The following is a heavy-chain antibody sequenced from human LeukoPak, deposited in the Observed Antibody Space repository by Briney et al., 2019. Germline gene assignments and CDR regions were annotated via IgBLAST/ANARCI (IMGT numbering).Heavy chain of an antibody. J-gene: IGHJ3*02. V-gene: IGHV3-23*01. CDR2: ISGSGGST. Sequence: GGSLRLSCAASGLTFSSYAMSWVRQAPGKGLEWVSAISGSGGSTYYADSVKGRFTISRDNSKNTLYLQMNSLRAEDTAVYYCAKGSRHGYDFWSGYYPLAFDIWGQGTMVTVSS. D-gene: IGHD3-3*01. CDR3: AKGSRHGYDFWSGYYPLAFDI. CDR1: GLTFSSYA.